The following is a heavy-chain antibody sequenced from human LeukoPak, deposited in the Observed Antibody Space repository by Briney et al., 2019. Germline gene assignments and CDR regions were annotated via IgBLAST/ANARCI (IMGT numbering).Heavy chain of an antibody. V-gene: IGHV1-58*01. Sequence: ASVKVSCKASGFTFTSSAVQWVRQARGQRLEWIGWIVVGSGNTNYAQKFQERVTITRDMSTSTAYMELSSLRSEDTATYYCARGGVRDDFSGYYFDYWGQGALVTVSS. J-gene: IGHJ4*02. CDR2: IVVGSGNT. D-gene: IGHD3-22*01. CDR1: GFTFTSSA. CDR3: ARGGVRDDFSGYYFDY.